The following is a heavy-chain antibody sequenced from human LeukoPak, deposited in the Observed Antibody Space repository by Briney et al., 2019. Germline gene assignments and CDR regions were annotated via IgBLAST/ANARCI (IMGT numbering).Heavy chain of an antibody. D-gene: IGHD2-2*01. V-gene: IGHV3-48*02. CDR2: ISSSSSII. J-gene: IGHJ4*02. Sequence: PGGSLRLSCAASGFTFSSYSMNWVRQAPGKGLEWVSYISSSSSIIYYADSVKGRFTISRDNAKSSLYLQMNSLRDEDTAVYYCARAPGMSSGQDQLSMYYFDYWGQGTLVTVSS. CDR3: ARAPGMSSGQDQLSMYYFDY. CDR1: GFTFSSYS.